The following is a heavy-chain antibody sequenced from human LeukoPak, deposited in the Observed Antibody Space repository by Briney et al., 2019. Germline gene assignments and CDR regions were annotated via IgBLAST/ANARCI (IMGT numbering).Heavy chain of an antibody. V-gene: IGHV3-7*03. Sequence: GGSLRLSCVASGFTFSGYWMDWVRQAPGKGLEWVAKIKQDGSRKDYVDSVKGRFTISRDNAKNSLYLQMNSLRAEDTAVYYCARDIGGMTTEYYFDFWGQGTLVTVSS. D-gene: IGHD4-11*01. CDR1: GFTFSGYW. CDR3: ARDIGGMTTEYYFDF. J-gene: IGHJ4*02. CDR2: IKQDGSRK.